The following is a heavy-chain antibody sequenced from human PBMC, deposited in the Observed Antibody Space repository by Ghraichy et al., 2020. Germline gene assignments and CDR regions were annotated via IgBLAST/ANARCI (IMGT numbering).Heavy chain of an antibody. CDR3: ARSSSGSYYYYYYGMDV. V-gene: IGHV4-34*01. D-gene: IGHD6-19*01. Sequence: SETLSLTCAVYGGSFSGYYWNWIRQPPGKGLEWIGEINHSGSTNYNPSLKSRVTISVDTSKNQFSLKLSSVTAADTAVYYCARSSSGSYYYYYYGMDVWGQGTMVTVSS. CDR2: INHSGST. J-gene: IGHJ6*02. CDR1: GGSFSGYY.